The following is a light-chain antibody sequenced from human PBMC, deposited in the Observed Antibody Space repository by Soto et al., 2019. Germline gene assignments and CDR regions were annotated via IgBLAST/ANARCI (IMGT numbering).Light chain of an antibody. Sequence: ETVRTKSPVILSVYPGVTATLSCRASQTVTINLAWYQQKPGQAPRLLIYGASHRASGVPARFSGSGSGTDFALTISSLQSEDLSIYHCQQYNDWHQTFGQQTRLGIK. CDR1: QTVTIN. J-gene: IGKJ1*01. CDR3: QQYNDWHQT. V-gene: IGKV3-15*01. CDR2: GAS.